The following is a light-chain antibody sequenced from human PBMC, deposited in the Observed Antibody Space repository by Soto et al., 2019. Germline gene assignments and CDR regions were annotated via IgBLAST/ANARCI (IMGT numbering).Light chain of an antibody. J-gene: IGLJ2*01. CDR2: EGS. CDR1: SSDVGSYNL. Sequence: QPASVSGSPGQSITISCTGTSSDVGSYNLVSWYQQHPGKAPKLMIYEGSKRPSGVSNRFSGSKSGNTASLTISGLQAEDEADYYCCSYAGSSTSFGGGTKVTVL. V-gene: IGLV2-23*01. CDR3: CSYAGSSTS.